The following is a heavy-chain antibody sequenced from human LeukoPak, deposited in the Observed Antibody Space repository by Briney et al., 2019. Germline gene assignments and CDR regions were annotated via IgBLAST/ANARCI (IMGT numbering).Heavy chain of an antibody. Sequence: GGSLRLSCAASGFTFSSYAMSWVRQAPGKGLEWVSAISGSGGSTYYADSVKGRFTISRDNSKNTLYLHMNSLRAEDTAVYYCAKTPPTNSDFWSDYFYFDYWGQGTLVTVSS. CDR1: GFTFSSYA. CDR2: ISGSGGST. J-gene: IGHJ4*02. D-gene: IGHD3-3*01. CDR3: AKTPPTNSDFWSDYFYFDY. V-gene: IGHV3-23*01.